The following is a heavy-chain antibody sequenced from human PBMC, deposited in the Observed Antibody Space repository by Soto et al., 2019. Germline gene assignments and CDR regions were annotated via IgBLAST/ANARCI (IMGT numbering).Heavy chain of an antibody. CDR1: GFTFSSYS. D-gene: IGHD3-22*01. Sequence: PGGSLRLSCAGSGFTFSSYSMNWVRQAPGKGLEWVSPISSNSNYIYNADSVKGRFTISRDNARNSLFLQMHSLRAEDTAVYYCARFYYDSSGYLPSPYYYYYGMDGWGQGTTVTVSS. CDR2: ISSNSNYI. CDR3: ARFYYDSSGYLPSPYYYYYGMDG. V-gene: IGHV3-21*01. J-gene: IGHJ6*02.